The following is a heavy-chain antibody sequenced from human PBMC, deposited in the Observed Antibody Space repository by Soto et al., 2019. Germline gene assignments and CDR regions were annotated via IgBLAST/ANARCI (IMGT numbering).Heavy chain of an antibody. CDR3: ARGRSSWNWCDP. J-gene: IGHJ5*02. D-gene: IGHD6-13*01. Sequence: AASVKVSCKASGYTFTSYDINWVRQATGQGLEWMGWMNPNSGNTGYAQKFQGRVTMTRNTSISTAYMELSSLRSEDTAVYYCARGRSSWNWCDPWGQGTLVTVSS. CDR2: MNPNSGNT. CDR1: GYTFTSYD. V-gene: IGHV1-8*01.